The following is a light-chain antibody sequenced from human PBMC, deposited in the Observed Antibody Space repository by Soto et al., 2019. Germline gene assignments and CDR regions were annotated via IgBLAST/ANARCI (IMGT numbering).Light chain of an antibody. CDR1: QSVTSN. V-gene: IGKV3-15*01. J-gene: IGKJ1*01. Sequence: ERVMTQSPATLSVSPGEGATLSCRASQSVTSNLAWYQQKPGQAPRLLIYGASTRATGIPARFSGSGSGTDFTLTISRLEPEDFAVYYCQQYGSSLRTFGQGTKVDIK. CDR3: QQYGSSLRT. CDR2: GAS.